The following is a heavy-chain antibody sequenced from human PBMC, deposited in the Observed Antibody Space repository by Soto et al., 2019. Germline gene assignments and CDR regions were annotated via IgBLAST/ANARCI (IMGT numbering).Heavy chain of an antibody. CDR1: GGTFSSYA. Sequence: QVQLVQYGAEVKKPGSSVKVSCNASGGTFSSYAISWVRQAPGQGLEWMGGIIPIFGTANYAQKFQGRVTITADESTSTAYMELSSLRSEDTAVYYCSRGTGCSSIRCYGYYYYSGMVVWGQGTTVTVSS. V-gene: IGHV1-69*01. CDR3: SRGTGCSSIRCYGYYYYSGMVV. D-gene: IGHD2-2*01. J-gene: IGHJ6*02. CDR2: IIPIFGTA.